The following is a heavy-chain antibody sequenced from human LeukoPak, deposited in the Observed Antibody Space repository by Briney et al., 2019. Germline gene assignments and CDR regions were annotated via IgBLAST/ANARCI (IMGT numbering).Heavy chain of an antibody. V-gene: IGHV3-21*01. CDR3: ARDNPVGAHLFDY. J-gene: IGHJ4*02. Sequence: GGSLRLSCAASGFTFSSYSMNWVRQAPGKGLEWVSSISSSGSYIYYADSVKGRFTISRDNAKNSLYLQMNSLRAEDTAVYYCARDNPVGAHLFDYWGQGTLVTVSS. D-gene: IGHD1-26*01. CDR1: GFTFSSYS. CDR2: ISSSGSYI.